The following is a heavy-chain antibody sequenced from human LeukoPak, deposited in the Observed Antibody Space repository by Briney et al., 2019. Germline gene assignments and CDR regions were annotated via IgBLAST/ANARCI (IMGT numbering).Heavy chain of an antibody. CDR1: GGSFNNYA. Sequence: SVKVSCKASGGSFNNYAFTWVRQAPEQGLEWMGGIIPMFGTPKYAQEFQGRVTITTDESTSTAYMELSSLTSEDTSMYYCARGFSGYDFTNWFDSWGQGTLVAVSS. D-gene: IGHD5-12*01. J-gene: IGHJ5*01. V-gene: IGHV1-69*05. CDR3: ARGFSGYDFTNWFDS. CDR2: IIPMFGTP.